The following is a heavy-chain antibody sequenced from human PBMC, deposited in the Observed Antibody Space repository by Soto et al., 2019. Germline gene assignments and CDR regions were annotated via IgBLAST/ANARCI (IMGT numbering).Heavy chain of an antibody. J-gene: IGHJ4*02. V-gene: IGHV3-30-3*01. Sequence: QVQLVESGGGVVQSGKSLRLSCAASGFTFNTYVMHWVHQAPGKGLEWLAFVSSAGGSKYYADSVTGRFTISRDNSQNTLHLQMNSLGPEDTAVYYCARGGGYSGYDPLDYWGQGTLVTVSS. D-gene: IGHD5-12*01. CDR1: GFTFNTYV. CDR3: ARGGGYSGYDPLDY. CDR2: VSSAGGSK.